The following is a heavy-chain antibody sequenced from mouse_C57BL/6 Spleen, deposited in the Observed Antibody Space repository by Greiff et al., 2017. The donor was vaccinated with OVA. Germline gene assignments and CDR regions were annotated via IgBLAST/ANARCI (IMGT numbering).Heavy chain of an antibody. Sequence: VKLMESGAELVKPGASVKISCKASGYAFSSYWMNWVKQRPGKGLEWIGQIYPGDGDTNYNGKFKGKATLTADKSSSTAYMQLSSLTSEDSAVYFCARDSNHPGFAYWGQGTLVTVSA. J-gene: IGHJ3*01. CDR3: ARDSNHPGFAY. D-gene: IGHD2-5*01. V-gene: IGHV1-80*01. CDR2: IYPGDGDT. CDR1: GYAFSSYW.